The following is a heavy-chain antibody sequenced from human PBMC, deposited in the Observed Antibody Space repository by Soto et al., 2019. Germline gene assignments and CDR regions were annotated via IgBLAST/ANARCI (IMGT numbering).Heavy chain of an antibody. CDR3: ARHSGGVDSNDAAFDT. Sequence: GASVKVSCKASGYTFTSYGISWVRQAPGQGLEWMGWISAYNGNTNYAQKLQGRVTMTTDTSTSTAYMELRTLRSDDTAVYYCARHSGGVDSNDAAFDTWGQGTLVTVSS. CDR2: ISAYNGNT. D-gene: IGHD3-16*01. CDR1: GYTFTSYG. V-gene: IGHV1-18*01. J-gene: IGHJ5*02.